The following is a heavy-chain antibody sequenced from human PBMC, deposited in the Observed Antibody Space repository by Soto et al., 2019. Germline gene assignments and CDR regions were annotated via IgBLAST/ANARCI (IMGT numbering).Heavy chain of an antibody. D-gene: IGHD3-22*01. CDR3: ARQIYDSDTGPNFQYYFDS. Sequence: GESLKISCKGSGYSFAGYWITWVLQKPGKGLEWMGRIDPSDSQTYYSPSFRGHVTISATKSITTVFLQWSSMRASDTAMYYCARQIYDSDTGPNFQYYFDSWGQGTPVTVSS. CDR2: IDPSDSQT. V-gene: IGHV5-10-1*01. CDR1: GYSFAGYW. J-gene: IGHJ4*02.